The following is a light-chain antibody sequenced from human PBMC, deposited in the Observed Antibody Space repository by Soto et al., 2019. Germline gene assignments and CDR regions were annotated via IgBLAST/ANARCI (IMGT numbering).Light chain of an antibody. CDR1: QSVRSN. CDR3: QQYNYWPWT. V-gene: IGKV3-15*01. Sequence: ETVMTQSPATLSVSPGERATLSCRASQSVRSNLAWYQRKPGQAPKLLIHDASTRATGIPARFSGSGSATDFTLTISSLQSEDFATYYCQQYNYWPWTFGQGTKVEIK. CDR2: DAS. J-gene: IGKJ1*01.